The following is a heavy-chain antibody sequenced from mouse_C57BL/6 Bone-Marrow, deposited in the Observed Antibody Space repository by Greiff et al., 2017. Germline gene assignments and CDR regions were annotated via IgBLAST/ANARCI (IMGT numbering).Heavy chain of an antibody. J-gene: IGHJ3*01. CDR1: GFNINDDY. CDR2: IDPENGDT. V-gene: IGHV14-4*01. Sequence: VQLQQSGAELVRPGASVTLSCTASGFNINDDYMHWVKQRPEQGLEWIGWIDPENGDTEYASKFQGKATITADTSSNTAYLQLSSLTSEDTAVYYCTGTAQATVAYWGKGTLVTVSA. D-gene: IGHD3-2*02. CDR3: TGTAQATVAY.